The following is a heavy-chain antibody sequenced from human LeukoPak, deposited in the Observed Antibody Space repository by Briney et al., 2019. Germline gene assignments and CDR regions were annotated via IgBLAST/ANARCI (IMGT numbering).Heavy chain of an antibody. CDR1: GGSISSYY. CDR2: IYYSGST. J-gene: IGHJ6*03. CDR3: ARTTEGGYTYGYFYYYYMDV. D-gene: IGHD5-18*01. Sequence: SETLSLTCTVSGGSISSYYWSWIRQPPGKGLEWIGYIYYSGSTNYNPSLKSRVTISVDTSKNQFSLKLTSVTAADTAVYYCARTTEGGYTYGYFYYYYMDVWGQGTLVTVSS. V-gene: IGHV4-59*01.